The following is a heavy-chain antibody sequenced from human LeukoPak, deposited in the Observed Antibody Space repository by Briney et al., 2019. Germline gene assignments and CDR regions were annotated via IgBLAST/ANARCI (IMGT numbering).Heavy chain of an antibody. CDR2: ISGSSTYI. V-gene: IGHV3-21*01. D-gene: IGHD2-21*02. J-gene: IGHJ4*02. CDR1: GFTFSHFT. Sequence: GGSLRLSCAASGFTFSHFTINWVRQAPGKGLEWVSTISGSSTYIFYADSVKGRFTISRDDAKNSLYLQMNSLRAEDTAVYYCARSCGGDCYSSHRYYFDYGGQGSLVTVS. CDR3: ARSCGGDCYSSHRYYFDY.